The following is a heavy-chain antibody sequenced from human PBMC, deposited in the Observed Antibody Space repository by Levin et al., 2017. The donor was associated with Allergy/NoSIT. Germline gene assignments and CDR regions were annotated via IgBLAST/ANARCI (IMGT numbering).Heavy chain of an antibody. Sequence: TGGSLRLSCAASGFTLGNFWMTWVRQAPGKGLEWVASIRQDAGEKSYLDSVKGRFTISRDNSKNTLYLQVNSLRAEDTALYYCAKDLSAVPAANYYYAMDVWGQGTTVTVSS. D-gene: IGHD2-2*01. V-gene: IGHV3-7*03. J-gene: IGHJ6*02. CDR3: AKDLSAVPAANYYYAMDV. CDR2: IRQDAGEK. CDR1: GFTLGNFW.